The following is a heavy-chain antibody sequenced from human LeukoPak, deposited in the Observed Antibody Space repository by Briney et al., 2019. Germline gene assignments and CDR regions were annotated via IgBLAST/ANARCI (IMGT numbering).Heavy chain of an antibody. Sequence: GGSLRLSCAASGFAVSSNYMSWVRQAPGKGLEWVSVLYGGGGSYYADSVKGRFIIFRDNSKNMLYLQMNSLRVEDTAVYYCVREGNWAYRGQGTLVTVSS. D-gene: IGHD1-1*01. CDR1: GFAVSSNY. CDR3: VREGNWAY. V-gene: IGHV3-53*01. J-gene: IGHJ4*02. CDR2: LYGGGGS.